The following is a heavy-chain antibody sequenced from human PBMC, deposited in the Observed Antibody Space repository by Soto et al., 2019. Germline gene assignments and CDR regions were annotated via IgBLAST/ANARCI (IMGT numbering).Heavy chain of an antibody. CDR2: IYYSGST. CDR1: GDSINNRSYY. V-gene: IGHV4-39*01. CDR3: ARQRTSVVTQAYFDS. D-gene: IGHD2-21*02. J-gene: IGHJ4*02. Sequence: SETLSLTCTVTGDSINNRSYYCGWVREPPGKGLEWIGSIYYSGSTYNNPSLKSRVSMSVDTSKNQFSLKLRSVTAADTALYYCARQRTSVVTQAYFDSWGQGSLVTVSS.